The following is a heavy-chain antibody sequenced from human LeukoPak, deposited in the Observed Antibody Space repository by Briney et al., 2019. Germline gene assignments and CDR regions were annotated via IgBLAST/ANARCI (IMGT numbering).Heavy chain of an antibody. D-gene: IGHD2-15*01. CDR3: ARDQTPCSGGSCYYYYYYMDV. CDR1: GFTFSSYS. Sequence: PGGSLRLSCAASGFTFSSYSMNWVRQAPGKGLEWVSSISSSSSYIYYADSVKGRFTISRDNAKNSQYLQMNSLRAEDTAVYYCARDQTPCSGGSCYYYYYYMDVWGKGTTVTVSS. J-gene: IGHJ6*03. V-gene: IGHV3-21*01. CDR2: ISSSSSYI.